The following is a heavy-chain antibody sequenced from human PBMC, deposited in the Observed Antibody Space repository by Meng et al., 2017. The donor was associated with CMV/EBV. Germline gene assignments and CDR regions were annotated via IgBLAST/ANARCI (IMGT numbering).Heavy chain of an antibody. CDR1: GGTFSSYA. J-gene: IGHJ3*02. V-gene: IGHV1-69*05. CDR2: IIPIFGTA. Sequence: SVKVSCRASGGTFSSYAISWVRQAPGQGLEWMGGIIPIFGTANYAQKFQGRVTITTDESTSTAYMELSSLRSEGTAVYYCARDRLTGEAFDIWGQGTMVTVSS. CDR3: ARDRLTGEAFDI. D-gene: IGHD3-16*01.